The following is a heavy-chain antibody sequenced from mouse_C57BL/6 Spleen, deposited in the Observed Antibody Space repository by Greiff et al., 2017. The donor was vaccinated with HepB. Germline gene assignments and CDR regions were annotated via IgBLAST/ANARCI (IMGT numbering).Heavy chain of an antibody. CDR1: GYTFTSYW. Sequence: QVQLKQPGAELVKPGASVKLSCKASGYTFTSYWMQWVKQRPGQGLEWIGEIDPSDSYTNYNQKFKGKATLTVDTSSSTAYMQLSSLTSEDSAVYYCAKGDYYGSSPFAYWGQGTLVTVSA. J-gene: IGHJ3*01. CDR3: AKGDYYGSSPFAY. D-gene: IGHD1-1*01. V-gene: IGHV1-50*01. CDR2: IDPSDSYT.